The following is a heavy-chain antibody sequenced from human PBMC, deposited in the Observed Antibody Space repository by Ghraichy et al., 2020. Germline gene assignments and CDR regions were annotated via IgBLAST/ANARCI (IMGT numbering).Heavy chain of an antibody. D-gene: IGHD3-10*01. J-gene: IGHJ6*02. CDR2: INHSGST. V-gene: IGHV4-34*01. Sequence: SQTLSLTCAVYGGSFSGYYWSWIRQPPGKGLEWIGAINHSGSTNYNPSLKSRVTISVDTSKNQFALKLSSVTAADTAGYYCARVGRYYGSGFLNYYYYGMDVWGQGTTVTVSS. CDR1: GGSFSGYY. CDR3: ARVGRYYGSGFLNYYYYGMDV.